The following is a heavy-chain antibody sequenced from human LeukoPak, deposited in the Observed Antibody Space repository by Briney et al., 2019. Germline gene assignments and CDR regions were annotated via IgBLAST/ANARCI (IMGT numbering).Heavy chain of an antibody. CDR2: INPNSGGT. CDR1: GYXFTGYY. CDR3: ARGDSGSGSTLGHY. D-gene: IGHD3-10*01. Sequence: ASVKVSCKASGYXFTGYYIHWVRQAPGQGLEWMGWINPNSGGTNYAQKFQGRVTMTRDTSISTAYMELSRLRSDDTAVYYCARGDSGSGSTLGHYWGQGTLVTVSS. V-gene: IGHV1-2*02. J-gene: IGHJ4*02.